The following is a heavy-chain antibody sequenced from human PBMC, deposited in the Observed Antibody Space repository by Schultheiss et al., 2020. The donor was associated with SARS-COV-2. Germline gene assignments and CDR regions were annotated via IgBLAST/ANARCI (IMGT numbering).Heavy chain of an antibody. D-gene: IGHD6-13*01. CDR3: ARETYSSSWYSDY. CDR1: GFTFSSYG. V-gene: IGHV3-30*03. Sequence: GGSLRLSCAASGFTFSSYGMHWVRQAPGKGLEWVAVISYDGSNKYYADSVKGRFTISRDNSKNTLYLQMNSLRAEDTAVYYCARETYSSSWYSDYWGQGTLVTVSS. J-gene: IGHJ4*02. CDR2: ISYDGSNK.